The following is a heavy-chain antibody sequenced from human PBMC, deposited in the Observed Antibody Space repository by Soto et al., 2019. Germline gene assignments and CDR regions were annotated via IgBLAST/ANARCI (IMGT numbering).Heavy chain of an antibody. J-gene: IGHJ5*02. Sequence: QVQLVQSGAEVKKPGSSVKVSCKASGGNFTSYAISWVRQAPGQGLEFMGGIVPLFGTTNYAHKFRGRVTITADESTRTVYMEVSSLRSEDTGVYYWAKASGRSWYNWFDPWGQGTLVTVST. CDR2: IVPLFGTT. CDR3: AKASGRSWYNWFDP. V-gene: IGHV1-69*01. D-gene: IGHD6-13*01. CDR1: GGNFTSYA.